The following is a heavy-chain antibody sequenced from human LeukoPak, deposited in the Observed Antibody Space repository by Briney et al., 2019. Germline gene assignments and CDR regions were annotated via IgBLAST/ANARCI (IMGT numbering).Heavy chain of an antibody. V-gene: IGHV3-48*03. J-gene: IGHJ4*02. Sequence: PGGSLRLSCAASGFTFNIYEMIWVRQAPGKGLEWISYVSSSGATMYYADSVKGRFTISRDNAKNPLNLQMNSLRADDTGVYYCARHLQAGSDSWGQGTLVTVSS. D-gene: IGHD3-10*01. CDR2: VSSSGATM. CDR3: ARHLQAGSDS. CDR1: GFTFNIYE.